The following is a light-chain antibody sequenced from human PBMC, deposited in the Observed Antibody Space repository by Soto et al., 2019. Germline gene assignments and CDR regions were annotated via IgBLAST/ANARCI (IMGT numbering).Light chain of an antibody. CDR3: QHYNDYSRV. CDR2: RAS. Sequence: DIQMTQSLSTLSASIGDRVTITCRASQSVDSWLAWYQQQPGKAPKLLIYRASTLQTGVPSRFSGTGSGTQFTLTISSLQPDDFATYYCQHYNDYSRVFGQGTKVEIK. J-gene: IGKJ1*01. CDR1: QSVDSW. V-gene: IGKV1-5*03.